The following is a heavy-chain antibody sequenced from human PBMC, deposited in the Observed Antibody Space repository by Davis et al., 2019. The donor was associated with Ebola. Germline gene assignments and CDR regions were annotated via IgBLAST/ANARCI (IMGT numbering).Heavy chain of an antibody. D-gene: IGHD7-27*01. CDR3: ARDGDPSYWFDP. CDR1: GGTFSSYA. Sequence: SVKVSCKASGGTFSSYAISWVRQAPGQGLEWMGGIIPIFGTANYAQKFQGRVTITADESTSTAYMELSSLRSEDTAVYYCARDGDPSYWFDPWGQGTLVTVSS. V-gene: IGHV1-69*13. CDR2: IIPIFGTA. J-gene: IGHJ5*02.